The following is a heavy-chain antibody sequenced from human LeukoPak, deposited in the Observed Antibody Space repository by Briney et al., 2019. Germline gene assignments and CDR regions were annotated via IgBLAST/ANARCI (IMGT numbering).Heavy chain of an antibody. CDR3: ARGTLYSGWSYYFDY. D-gene: IGHD6-19*01. CDR1: GGSISSYY. J-gene: IGHJ4*02. Sequence: SETLSLTCTVSGGSISSYYWSWIRQPAGKGLEWIGRIYTSGSTNYNPSLMSRVTISVDMSKNHFSLRLSSVTAADTAMYYCARGTLYSGWSYYFDYWGQGSQVTVSS. V-gene: IGHV4-4*07. CDR2: IYTSGST.